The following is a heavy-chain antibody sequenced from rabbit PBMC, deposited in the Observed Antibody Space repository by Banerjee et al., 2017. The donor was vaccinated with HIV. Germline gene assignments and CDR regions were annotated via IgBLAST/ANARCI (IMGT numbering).Heavy chain of an antibody. CDR3: ARGTGYAYAMNL. Sequence: QSLEESGGDLVKPGASLTLTCTASGFSFSSSYWICWVRQAPGKGLEWIACINTGGGATAYANWAKGRFTISKTSSTTVTLQMTSLTAADTATYFCARGTGYAYAMNLWGPGTLV. D-gene: IGHD6-1*01. J-gene: IGHJ4*01. CDR2: INTGGGAT. V-gene: IGHV1S40*01. CDR1: GFSFSSSYW.